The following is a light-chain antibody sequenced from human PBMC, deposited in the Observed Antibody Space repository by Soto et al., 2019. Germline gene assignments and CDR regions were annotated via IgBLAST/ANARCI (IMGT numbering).Light chain of an antibody. J-gene: IGLJ1*01. CDR1: SSDVGGYNY. CDR3: SSYTSAITYV. Sequence: QSALTQPASVSGSPGQSITISCTGTSSDVGGYNYVSWYQQHPGTAPKLLIFDVSNRPSGVSNRFSGSKSGNTASLTISGLQTEDVSDYYCSSYTSAITYVFGTGTKVTVL. V-gene: IGLV2-14*03. CDR2: DVS.